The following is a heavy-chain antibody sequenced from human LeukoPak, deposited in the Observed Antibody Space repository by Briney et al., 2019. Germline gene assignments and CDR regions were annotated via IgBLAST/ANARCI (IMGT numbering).Heavy chain of an antibody. CDR2: INPSGGST. J-gene: IGHJ6*02. CDR3: ARVARGVYYGMDV. Sequence: ASVKVSCKASGYTFTSYYMHWVRQAPGQGLEWMGIINPSGGSTGYAQKFQGRVTMTRDTSTSTVYMELSSLRSEDTAVYYCARVARGVYYGMDVWGQGTTVTVSS. V-gene: IGHV1-46*01. CDR1: GYTFTSYY. D-gene: IGHD2-8*02.